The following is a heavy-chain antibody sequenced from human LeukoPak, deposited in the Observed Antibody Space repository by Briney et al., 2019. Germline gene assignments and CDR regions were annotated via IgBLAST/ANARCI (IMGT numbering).Heavy chain of an antibody. V-gene: IGHV4-4*07. CDR2: IYTSGST. D-gene: IGHD2-2*01. CDR1: GGSISSYY. J-gene: IGHJ6*03. CDR3: ARGNPADYSYYRDV. Sequence: SETLSLTCTVSGGSISSYYWSWIRQPAGKGLEWIGRIYTSGSTNYNPSLKRRVTMSVDTSKNQFSLKLSSVTAADTAVYYCARGNPADYSYYRDVWGKGTTVTVSS.